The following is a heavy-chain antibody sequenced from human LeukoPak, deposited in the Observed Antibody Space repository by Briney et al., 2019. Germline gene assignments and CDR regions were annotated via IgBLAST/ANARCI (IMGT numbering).Heavy chain of an antibody. Sequence: SGKSLRLSCAASGFTFSSYGMHWVRQAPGKGLEWVAVISYDGSNKYYADSVKGRFTISRDNSKKTLYLHMNSLRVEDTAVYYCARERDDGLDYWGQGTLVTVSS. CDR3: ARERDDGLDY. CDR2: ISYDGSNK. V-gene: IGHV3-30*03. CDR1: GFTFSSYG. J-gene: IGHJ4*02. D-gene: IGHD1-1*01.